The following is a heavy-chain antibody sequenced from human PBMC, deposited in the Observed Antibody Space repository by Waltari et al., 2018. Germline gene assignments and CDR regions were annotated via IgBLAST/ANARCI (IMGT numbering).Heavy chain of an antibody. D-gene: IGHD6-13*01. CDR3: ASLDVVYSSSWEDY. V-gene: IGHV1-69*10. CDR2: IIPILGIA. CDR1: GGTFSSYA. J-gene: IGHJ4*02. Sequence: QVQLVQSGAEVKKPGSSVKVSCKASGGTFSSYAISWVRQAPGQGLEWMGGIIPILGIANYAQKFQGRVTITAVKSTSTAYMELSSLRSEDTAVYYCASLDVVYSSSWEDYWGQGTLVTVSS.